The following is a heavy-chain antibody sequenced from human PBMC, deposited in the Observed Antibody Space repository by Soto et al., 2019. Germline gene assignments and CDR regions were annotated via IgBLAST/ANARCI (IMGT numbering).Heavy chain of an antibody. V-gene: IGHV3-73*01. Sequence: EVQLVEAGGGLVQPGGSLKLSCAASGFTFSGSAIHWVRQASGKGLEWVGRIRSKTNNYATAYTASVKGRFIISRDDSKNTAYLQMNSLETEDTAVYYCTRHRRDFDYWGRGTLVTVSS. CDR2: IRSKTNNYAT. J-gene: IGHJ4*02. CDR3: TRHRRDFDY. CDR1: GFTFSGSA.